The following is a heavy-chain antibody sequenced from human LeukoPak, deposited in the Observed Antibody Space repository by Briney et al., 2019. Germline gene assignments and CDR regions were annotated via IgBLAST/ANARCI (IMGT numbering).Heavy chain of an antibody. CDR1: GGAFSSYA. D-gene: IGHD5-12*01. Sequence: SVKVSCKASGGAFSSYAISWVRQAPGQGLEWMGGIIPIFGTANYAQKFQGRVTITADESTSTAYMELSSLRSEDTAVYYCARGGYSGYDVYYFDYWGQGTLVTVSS. V-gene: IGHV1-69*01. J-gene: IGHJ4*02. CDR3: ARGGYSGYDVYYFDY. CDR2: IIPIFGTA.